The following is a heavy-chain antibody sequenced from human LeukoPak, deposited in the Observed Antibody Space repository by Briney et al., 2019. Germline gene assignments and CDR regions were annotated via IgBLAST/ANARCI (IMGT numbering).Heavy chain of an antibody. CDR3: ARDGSGSYYKIFDY. CDR1: GFTFSSYA. J-gene: IGHJ4*02. D-gene: IGHD3-10*01. Sequence: PGGSLRLSCAASGFTFSSYAMTWVRQAPGKGLEWVSGIGTHGTTTYYADSVKGRFTISRDDSKNTLYLQMNSLRAEDTAVYYCARDGSGSYYKIFDYWGQGTLVTVSS. V-gene: IGHV3-23*01. CDR2: IGTHGTTT.